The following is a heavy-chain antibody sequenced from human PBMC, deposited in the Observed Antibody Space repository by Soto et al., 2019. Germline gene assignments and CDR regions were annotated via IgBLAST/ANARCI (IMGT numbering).Heavy chain of an antibody. CDR2: IIPIFGTA. V-gene: IGHV1-69*01. CDR1: GGPFISYA. Sequence: VKVSCKASGGPFISYAIGWVRQAPGQGLEWMGGIIPIFGTANYAQKFQGRVTITADESTSTAYMELSSLRSEDTAVYYCARSYDSSGYYPDSYHYGMDVSGQGTTVTVSS. J-gene: IGHJ6*02. D-gene: IGHD3-22*01. CDR3: ARSYDSSGYYPDSYHYGMDV.